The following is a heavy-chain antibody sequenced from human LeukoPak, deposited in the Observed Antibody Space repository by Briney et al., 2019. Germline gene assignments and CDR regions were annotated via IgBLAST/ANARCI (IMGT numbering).Heavy chain of an antibody. CDR2: ISSSSSYI. CDR1: GFTFSSYS. CDR3: ARERDDIVVVPAAIREYYYYYYMDV. J-gene: IGHJ6*03. D-gene: IGHD2-2*02. V-gene: IGHV3-21*01. Sequence: GGSLRLSCGDSGFTFSSYSMNWVRQAPGKGLEWVSSISSSSSYIYYADSVKGRFTISRDNAKNSLYLQMNSLRAEDTAVYYCARERDDIVVVPAAIREYYYYYYMDVWGKGTTVTVSS.